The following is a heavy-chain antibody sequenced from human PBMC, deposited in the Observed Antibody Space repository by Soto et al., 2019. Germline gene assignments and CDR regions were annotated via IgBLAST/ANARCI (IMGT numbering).Heavy chain of an antibody. V-gene: IGHV3-30*18. Sequence: QVQLVESGGGVVQPGRSLRLSCAASGFTFSSYGMHWVRQAPGKGLEWVAVISYDGSNKYYADSVKGRFTISRDNSKNTLYLQMNSLRAEDTVVYYCAKGIGGDYYGSGSQFDYWGQGTLVTVSS. D-gene: IGHD3-10*01. CDR3: AKGIGGDYYGSGSQFDY. CDR2: ISYDGSNK. J-gene: IGHJ4*02. CDR1: GFTFSSYG.